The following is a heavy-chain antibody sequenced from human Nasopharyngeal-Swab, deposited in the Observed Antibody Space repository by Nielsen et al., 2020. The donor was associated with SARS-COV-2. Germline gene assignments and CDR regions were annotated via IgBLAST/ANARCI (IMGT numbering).Heavy chain of an antibody. J-gene: IGHJ5*02. V-gene: IGHV1-24*01. CDR1: GYTLTELS. CDR2: FDPEDGEK. CDR3: ATAWVTTPVSWFDP. Sequence: ASVKVSCKVSGYTLTELSMHWVRQAPGKGLEWMGGFDPEDGEKIYAQKFQGRVTMTKDTSTDTAYMELSSPISEDTAVYYCATAWVTTPVSWFDPWGQGTLVTVSS. D-gene: IGHD4-17*01.